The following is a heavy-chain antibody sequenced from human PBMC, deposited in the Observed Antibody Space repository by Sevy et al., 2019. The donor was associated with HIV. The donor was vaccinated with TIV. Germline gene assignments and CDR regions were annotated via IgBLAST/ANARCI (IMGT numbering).Heavy chain of an antibody. Sequence: SETLSLTCAVYGGSFSGYYWSWIRQPPGKGLEWIGEINHSGSTNYNPSLKSRVTISVDTSKNQFSLKLSSVTAADTAVYYYARGRLLWFGEVPWFDPWGQGTLVTVSS. V-gene: IGHV4-34*01. D-gene: IGHD3-10*01. CDR2: INHSGST. CDR3: ARGRLLWFGEVPWFDP. CDR1: GGSFSGYY. J-gene: IGHJ5*02.